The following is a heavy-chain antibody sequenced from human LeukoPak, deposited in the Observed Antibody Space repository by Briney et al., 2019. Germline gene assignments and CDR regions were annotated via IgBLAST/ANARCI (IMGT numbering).Heavy chain of an antibody. D-gene: IGHD3-3*01. CDR1: GFTFSGSA. CDR3: TTDERFLEWSRD. CDR2: IRSKANSYAT. Sequence: GGSLRLSCAASGFTFSGSAMHWVRQASGKGLEWVGRIRSKANSYATAYAASVKGRFTISRDDSKNPAYLQMNSLKTEDTAVYYCTTDERFLEWSRDWGQGTLVTVSS. V-gene: IGHV3-73*01. J-gene: IGHJ4*02.